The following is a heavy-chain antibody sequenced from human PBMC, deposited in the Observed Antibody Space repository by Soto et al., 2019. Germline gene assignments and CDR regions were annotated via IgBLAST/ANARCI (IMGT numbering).Heavy chain of an antibody. CDR3: ARTLGVAAARRGYYIDS. V-gene: IGHV4-4*02. CDR2: IYHGGST. CDR1: GASIRSSDW. J-gene: IGHJ4*02. D-gene: IGHD6-25*01. Sequence: SETLSLTCAVSGASIRSSDWRSWVRQSPGKGLEWIGEIYHGGSTTYNPFLESRLSMSIDKSKNQFSLKLTSVTAADTAVYFCARTLGVAAARRGYYIDSWGQGTLVTVSS.